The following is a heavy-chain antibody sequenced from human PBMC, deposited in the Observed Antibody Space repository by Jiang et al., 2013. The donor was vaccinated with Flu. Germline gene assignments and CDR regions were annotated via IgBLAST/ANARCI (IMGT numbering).Heavy chain of an antibody. CDR3: ARGSEGWLVLSTNFQH. V-gene: IGHV3-30-3*01. J-gene: IGHJ1*01. Sequence: VISYDGSNKYYADSVKGRFTISRDNSKNTLYLQMNSLRAEDTAVYYCARGSEGWLVLSTNFQHWGQGTLVTVSS. CDR2: ISYDGSNK. D-gene: IGHD6-19*01.